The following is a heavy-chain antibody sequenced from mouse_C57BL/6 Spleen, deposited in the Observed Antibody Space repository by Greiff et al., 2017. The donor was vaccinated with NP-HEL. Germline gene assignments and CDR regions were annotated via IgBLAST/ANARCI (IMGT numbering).Heavy chain of an antibody. Sequence: VQLQQSVAELVRPGASVKLSCTASGFNIENTYMHWVKQRPEQGLEWIGRIDPANGNTKYAPKFQGKATITADTSSNTAYLQLSSLTSEDTAIYYCASPNSSGYDYWGQGTTLTVSS. CDR2: IDPANGNT. CDR3: ASPNSSGYDY. J-gene: IGHJ2*01. D-gene: IGHD3-2*02. CDR1: GFNIENTY. V-gene: IGHV14-3*01.